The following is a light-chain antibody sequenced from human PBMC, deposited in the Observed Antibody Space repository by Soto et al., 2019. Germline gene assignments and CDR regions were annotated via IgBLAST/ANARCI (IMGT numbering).Light chain of an antibody. CDR3: QQYNSLWT. V-gene: IGKV1-5*01. CDR2: DAS. J-gene: IGKJ1*01. CDR1: QRISSW. Sequence: IQMSPSPATMSASVGDRVTITCGASQRISSWLGWYQQKPGKAPKILFYDASSLESGVPSRFIGSGSGTEFTLTIRSLQPDDFATDGCQQYNSLWTFGQGTKVDIK.